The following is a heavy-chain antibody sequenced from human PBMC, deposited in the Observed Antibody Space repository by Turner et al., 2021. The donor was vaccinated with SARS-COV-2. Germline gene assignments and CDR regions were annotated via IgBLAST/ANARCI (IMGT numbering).Heavy chain of an antibody. D-gene: IGHD2-8*01. Sequence: QMQLVESGGGVVQPGRSLRLSCAASGFTFSTYGIHWVSQARGKGLEWLAIISYDGSQQYFAESVKGRFAVSRDNSNNTVSLLMNSLRAEDTAGYFCAKTRVSYRISNDPLEIWGQGTWVTVSS. J-gene: IGHJ3*02. CDR1: GFTFSTYG. V-gene: IGHV3-30*18. CDR2: ISYDGSQQ. CDR3: AKTRVSYRISNDPLEI.